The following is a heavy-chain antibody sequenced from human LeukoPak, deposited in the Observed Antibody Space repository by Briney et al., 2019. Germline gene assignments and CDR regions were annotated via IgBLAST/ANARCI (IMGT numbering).Heavy chain of an antibody. D-gene: IGHD3-10*01. CDR1: GGSISSYY. CDR2: IYYSGST. Sequence: SETQSPTCTVSGGSISSYYWSWIRQPPGKGLEWIGYIYYSGSTNYNPSLKSRVTISVDTSKNQFSLKLSSVTAADTAVYYCARARDSGSFPFDYWGQGTLVTVSS. CDR3: ARARDSGSFPFDY. V-gene: IGHV4-59*01. J-gene: IGHJ4*02.